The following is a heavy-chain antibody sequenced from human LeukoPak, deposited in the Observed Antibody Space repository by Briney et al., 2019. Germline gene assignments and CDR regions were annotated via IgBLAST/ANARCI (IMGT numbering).Heavy chain of an antibody. CDR1: GYTFTTYY. D-gene: IGHD3-10*01. CDR3: ARDRYASGSYYNPNNCFDP. CDR2: ITPSGGST. Sequence: GASVKVSCKASGYTFTTYYMHWVRQALGQGLEWMGIITPSGGSTSYAQKFQGRVTMTRDMSTSTVYMDLSSLRSEDTAVYYCARDRYASGSYYNPNNCFDPWGQGTLVTVSS. J-gene: IGHJ5*02. V-gene: IGHV1-46*01.